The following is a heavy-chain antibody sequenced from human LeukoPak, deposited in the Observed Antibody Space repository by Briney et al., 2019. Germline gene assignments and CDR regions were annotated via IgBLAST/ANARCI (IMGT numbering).Heavy chain of an antibody. D-gene: IGHD1-7*01. CDR1: GYTFTSYG. CDR3: ARESELELRGAFDI. J-gene: IGHJ3*02. Sequence: ASVKVSCKASGYTFTSYGISWVRQAPGQGLEWMGWISAYNGNTNYAQKLQGRVTMTTDTSTSTAYMELRSLRSDDTAVYYCARESELELRGAFDIWSQGTMVTVSS. CDR2: ISAYNGNT. V-gene: IGHV1-18*01.